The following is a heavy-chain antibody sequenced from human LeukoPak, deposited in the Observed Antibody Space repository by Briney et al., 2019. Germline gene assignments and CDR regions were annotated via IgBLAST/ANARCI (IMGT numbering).Heavy chain of an antibody. V-gene: IGHV4-34*01. D-gene: IGHD2-21*02. CDR3: ARESVVVTNNWFDP. CDR1: GGSFSGYY. Sequence: SETLSLTCAVYGGSFSGYYWSWIRQPPGKGLEWIGEINHSGSTNYNPSLKSRVTISVDTSKNQFSLKLSSVTAADTAVYYCARESVVVTNNWFDPWGQGTLATVSS. J-gene: IGHJ5*02. CDR2: INHSGST.